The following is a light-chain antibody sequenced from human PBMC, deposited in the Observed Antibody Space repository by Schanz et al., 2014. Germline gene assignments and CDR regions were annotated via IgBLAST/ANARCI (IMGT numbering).Light chain of an antibody. CDR3: QRYGTSPPLT. CDR1: QSVSSN. Sequence: EIVMTQSPATLSVSPGERATLSCRASQSVSSNLAWYQQKPGQAPRLLIYAASSRATGIPDRFSGSGSGTDFTLTITRLEPEDSAVYYCQRYGTSPPLTFGGGTKIDIK. V-gene: IGKV3-20*01. CDR2: AAS. J-gene: IGKJ4*01.